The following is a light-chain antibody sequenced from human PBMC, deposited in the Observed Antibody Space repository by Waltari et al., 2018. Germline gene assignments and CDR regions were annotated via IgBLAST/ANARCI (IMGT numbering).Light chain of an antibody. J-gene: IGLJ3*02. Sequence: QTVVTQEPSLSVSPGGTVTLTCALSSGSVSSTSYPTWYQQTPGQPPRTLVDKGRSRFSGGPERFSGSILGNTAALTITGAQADDESDYYGSMYMGSGVWVFGGGTKLTVL. CDR2: KGR. V-gene: IGLV8-61*01. CDR1: SGSVSSTSY. CDR3: SMYMGSGVWV.